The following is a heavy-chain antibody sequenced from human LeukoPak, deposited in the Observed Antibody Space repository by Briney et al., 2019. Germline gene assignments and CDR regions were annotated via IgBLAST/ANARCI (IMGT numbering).Heavy chain of an antibody. CDR2: ISWNSGTI. D-gene: IGHD6-19*01. CDR3: ARAYKDRSLAGKKEFFQH. J-gene: IGHJ1*01. CDR1: RFTFDNYA. Sequence: GRSLRLSCAASRFTFDNYAMNWVRQVPGKGLEWISLISWNSGTIGYADSVKGRFTISRDNANNFLYLQMNSLRAEDTALYYCARAYKDRSLAGKKEFFQHWGQGTLVTVSS. V-gene: IGHV3-9*01.